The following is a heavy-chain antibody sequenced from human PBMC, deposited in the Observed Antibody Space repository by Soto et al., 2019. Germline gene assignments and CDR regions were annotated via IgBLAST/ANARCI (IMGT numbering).Heavy chain of an antibody. CDR2: ISSSSSTI. D-gene: IGHD3-3*01. J-gene: IGHJ4*02. V-gene: IGHV3-48*02. CDR1: GFTFSSYS. Sequence: EVQLVESGGGLVQPGGSLRLSCAASGFTFSSYSMNWVRQAPGKGLEWVSYISSSSSTIYYADSVKGRFTISRENAKNSLYLQMNSLRDEDTAVYYCARWGQYYDFWSGYYIDVWGQGTLVTVSS. CDR3: ARWGQYYDFWSGYYIDV.